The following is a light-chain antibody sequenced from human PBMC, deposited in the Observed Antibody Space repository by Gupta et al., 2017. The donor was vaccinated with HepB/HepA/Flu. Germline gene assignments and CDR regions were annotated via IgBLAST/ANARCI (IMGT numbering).Light chain of an antibody. Sequence: DIVMTQSPDSLAVSLGERATINCKSSQSVLYSSNNKNYLAWYQQKPGQPPKLLIYWASTRESGVPDRFSGRGSGTDFTLTISSLQAEDVAVYYCQQHDSTPKTFGQGTKVEIK. J-gene: IGKJ1*01. CDR1: QSVLYSSNNKNY. CDR3: QQHDSTPKT. V-gene: IGKV4-1*01. CDR2: WAS.